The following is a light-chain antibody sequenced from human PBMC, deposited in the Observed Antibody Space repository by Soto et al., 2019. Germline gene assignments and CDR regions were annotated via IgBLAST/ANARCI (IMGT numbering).Light chain of an antibody. V-gene: IGLV2-11*01. CDR2: DVS. J-gene: IGLJ2*01. CDR1: SSDVGGYNY. Sequence: QSALTQPRSVSGSPGQSVTISCTGTSSDVGGYNYVSWYQQHPGKAPKLMIYDVSKRPPGVPDRFSGSKSGNTASLTISGLQAEDEADYYCCSYAGSYTHVVFGGGTKVTVL. CDR3: CSYAGSYTHVV.